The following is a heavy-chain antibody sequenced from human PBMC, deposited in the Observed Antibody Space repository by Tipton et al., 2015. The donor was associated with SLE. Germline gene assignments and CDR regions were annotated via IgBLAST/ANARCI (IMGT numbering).Heavy chain of an antibody. CDR1: GGSITSSSYF. CDR2: INTGGGT. Sequence: TLSLTCTVSGGSITSSSYFWGWIRQSPGKGLEWIGNINTGGGTYRNPSLMSRVTISVDTSKTQFSLIVTSVTAADTAVYYCARTAGRSVKLWYFDLWGRGTLVTVSS. V-gene: IGHV4-39*07. J-gene: IGHJ2*01. D-gene: IGHD5-18*01. CDR3: ARTAGRSVKLWYFDL.